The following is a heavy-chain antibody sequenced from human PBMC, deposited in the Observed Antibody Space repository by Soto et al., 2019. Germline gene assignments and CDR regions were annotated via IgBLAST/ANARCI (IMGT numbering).Heavy chain of an antibody. CDR2: IYTGGDT. D-gene: IGHD5-12*01. CDR1: GLTVSRNY. V-gene: IGHV3-66*01. J-gene: IGHJ4*02. Sequence: XGSLRLSCAASGLTVSRNYMIWVRQAPGKGLEWVSVIYTGGDTYYADSVTGRFTISRDNSKNTLSLQINSLRVEDTAVYYCASGATAAPDNWGQGTQVTVSS. CDR3: ASGATAAPDN.